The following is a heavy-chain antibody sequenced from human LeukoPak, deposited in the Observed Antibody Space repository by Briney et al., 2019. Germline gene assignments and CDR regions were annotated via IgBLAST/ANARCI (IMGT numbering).Heavy chain of an antibody. D-gene: IGHD6-19*01. Sequence: SETLSLTCAVYGGSFSGYYWSWIRQPPGKGLEWIGEINHSGSTNYNPSLKSRVTISVDTSKNQFSLKLSSVTAADTAVYYCATGVAVAVLGYWGQGTLVTVSS. CDR1: GGSFSGYY. CDR2: INHSGST. J-gene: IGHJ4*02. V-gene: IGHV4-34*01. CDR3: ATGVAVAVLGY.